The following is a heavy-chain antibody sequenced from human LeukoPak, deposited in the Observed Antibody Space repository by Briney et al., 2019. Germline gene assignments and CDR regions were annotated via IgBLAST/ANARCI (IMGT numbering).Heavy chain of an antibody. CDR1: GFTFSDYY. Sequence: GGSLRLSCATSGFTFSDYYMTWIRQAPGKGLEWLSYISGTGNTIYYADSVKGRFTISRDNAKNSLYLQMNSLRAEDTAVYYCASRKENDYSNRGGIYHCYMDVWGKGTTVTVSS. D-gene: IGHD4-11*01. J-gene: IGHJ6*03. CDR3: ASRKENDYSNRGGIYHCYMDV. CDR2: ISGTGNTI. V-gene: IGHV3-11*04.